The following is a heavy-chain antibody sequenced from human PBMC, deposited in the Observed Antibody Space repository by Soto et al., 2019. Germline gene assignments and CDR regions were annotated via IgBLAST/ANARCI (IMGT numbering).Heavy chain of an antibody. D-gene: IGHD3-22*01. J-gene: IGHJ4*02. CDR3: AMSYYLASFYYFDY. V-gene: IGHV1-69*02. CDR1: GGTFSSYT. Sequence: SVKVSCKASGGTFSSYTISWVRQAPGQGLEWMGRIIPILGIANYAQKFQGRVTITADKSTSTAYMELSSLRSEDTAVYYCAMSYYLASFYYFDYWGQGTLVTVS. CDR2: IIPILGIA.